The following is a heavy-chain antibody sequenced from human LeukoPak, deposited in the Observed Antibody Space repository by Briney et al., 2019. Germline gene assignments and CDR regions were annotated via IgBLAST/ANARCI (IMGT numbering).Heavy chain of an antibody. CDR1: GGSFSGYY. J-gene: IGHJ3*02. CDR2: INHSGST. CDR3: VSTTIVDDAFDI. Sequence: PSETLSLTCAVYGGSFSGYYWSWIRQPPGKGLEWIGEINHSGSTNYNPSLKSRVTISVDTSKNQFSLKLSSVTAADTAVYYCVSTTIVDDAFDIWGQGTMVTVSS. D-gene: IGHD3-22*01. V-gene: IGHV4-34*01.